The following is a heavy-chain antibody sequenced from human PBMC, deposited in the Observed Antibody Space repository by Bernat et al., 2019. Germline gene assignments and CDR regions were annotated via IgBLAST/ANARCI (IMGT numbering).Heavy chain of an antibody. CDR2: ISYDGSNK. J-gene: IGHJ2*01. CDR3: AKSAVITTDWYFDL. CDR1: GFTFSSYA. Sequence: QVQLVESGGGVVQPGRSLRLSCAASGFTFSSYAMHWVRQAPGKGLEWVAVISYDGSNKYYADSVKGRFTISRDNSKNTLYLQMNSLRAEDTAVYYCAKSAVITTDWYFDLWGRGTLVTVSS. V-gene: IGHV3-30-3*02. D-gene: IGHD3-22*01.